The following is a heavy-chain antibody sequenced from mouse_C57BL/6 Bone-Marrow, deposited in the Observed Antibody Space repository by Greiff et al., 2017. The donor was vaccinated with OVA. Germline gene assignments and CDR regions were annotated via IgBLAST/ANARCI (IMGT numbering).Heavy chain of an antibody. J-gene: IGHJ2*01. CDR3: TTSHYYGSREDY. D-gene: IGHD1-1*01. Sequence: EVKLQESGAELVRPGASVKLSCTASGFNIKDDYMHWVKQRPEQGLEWIGWIDPENGDTEYASKFQGKATITADTSSNTAYLQLSSLTSEDTAVYYCTTSHYYGSREDYWGQGTTLTVSS. CDR2: IDPENGDT. CDR1: GFNIKDDY. V-gene: IGHV14-4*01.